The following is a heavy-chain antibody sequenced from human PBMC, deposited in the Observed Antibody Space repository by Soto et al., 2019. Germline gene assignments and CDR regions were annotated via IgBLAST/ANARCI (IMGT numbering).Heavy chain of an antibody. CDR1: GASFSLHY. V-gene: IGHV4-59*05. CDR3: ARRDRGGNGGKSFPF. D-gene: IGHD5-12*01. CDR2: LYYSGSA. J-gene: IGHJ4*02. Sequence: SETLSLTCTVDGASFSLHYWTWIRQPPGKGLEWIGSLYYSGSAYYNPSLYSRVTISADTSKNLLSLKLRSVTAADTAVYYCARRDRGGNGGKSFPFWGQGTLVTVSS.